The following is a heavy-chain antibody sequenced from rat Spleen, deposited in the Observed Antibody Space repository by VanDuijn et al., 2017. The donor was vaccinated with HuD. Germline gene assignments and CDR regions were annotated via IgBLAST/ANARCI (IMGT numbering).Heavy chain of an antibody. CDR1: GFSLTSYN. D-gene: IGHD1-6*01. CDR3: SRDMYTTDYYYVMDA. Sequence: QVQLKESGPGLVQPSQTLSLTCTVAGFSLTSYNVHWVRQPPGKGLEWMGVIWNTGGTRYNSALKSRLSIRKDTSKSQVFLKMNRLQTEDTGTYFWSRDMYTTDYYYVMDAWGQGASVTVSS. J-gene: IGHJ4*01. V-gene: IGHV2-41*01. CDR2: IWNTGGT.